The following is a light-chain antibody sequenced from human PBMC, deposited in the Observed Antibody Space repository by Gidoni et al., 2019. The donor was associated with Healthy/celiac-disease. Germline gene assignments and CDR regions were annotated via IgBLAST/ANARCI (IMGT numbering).Light chain of an antibody. V-gene: IGKV3-20*01. CDR2: GAS. Sequence: EIVLPQSQGTMSLSPGERATLSCRASQSVSSSYLAWYQQKPGQAPRLLIYGASSRATGIPDRFSGSGSWTDFTLTISRLEPEDFAVYYCQQYGSSPTWKFGKGTKVEIK. J-gene: IGKJ1*01. CDR3: QQYGSSPTWK. CDR1: QSVSSSY.